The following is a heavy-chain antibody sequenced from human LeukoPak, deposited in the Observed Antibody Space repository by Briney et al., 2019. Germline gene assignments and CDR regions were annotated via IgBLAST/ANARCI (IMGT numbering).Heavy chain of an antibody. J-gene: IGHJ4*02. Sequence: PGGSLRLSCAASGFTFSSYSMNWVRQAPGREPEWVAVISSGGRNKFYTDSVKGRFTISRDDSKNMLYLQMNSLRTEDTAIYYCAKEFAAIVALDNWGQGALITVSS. CDR2: ISSGGRNK. V-gene: IGHV3-30*18. D-gene: IGHD2-15*01. CDR3: AKEFAAIVALDN. CDR1: GFTFSSYS.